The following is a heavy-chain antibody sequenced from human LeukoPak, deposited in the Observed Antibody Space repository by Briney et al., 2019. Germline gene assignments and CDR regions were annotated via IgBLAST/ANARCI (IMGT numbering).Heavy chain of an antibody. CDR1: GFTVSSNY. D-gene: IGHD7-27*01. J-gene: IGHJ4*02. Sequence: GGSLRLSCAASGFTVSSNYMSWVRQATGKGLEWVSVIYSGGSTYYADSVKGRFTISRDISKNTLYLQMNSLRAEDTAVYYCARDRGANWGPSRLDYWGQGTLVTVSS. CDR2: IYSGGST. CDR3: ARDRGANWGPSRLDY. V-gene: IGHV3-66*01.